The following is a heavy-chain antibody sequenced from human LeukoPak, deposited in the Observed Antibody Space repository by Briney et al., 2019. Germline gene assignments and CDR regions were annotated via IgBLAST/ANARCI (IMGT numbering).Heavy chain of an antibody. CDR1: GFTFSSYA. J-gene: IGHJ4*02. CDR3: ATYGGDSGYGPLGY. V-gene: IGHV3-30-3*01. CDR2: ISYDGSNK. Sequence: GGSLRLSCAASGFTFSSYAMHWVRQAPGKGLEWVAVISYDGSNKYYADSVKGRFTISRDNSKNSLNLQMNSLRAEDTAVYYCATYGGDSGYGPLGYWGQGTLVTVSS. D-gene: IGHD5-12*01.